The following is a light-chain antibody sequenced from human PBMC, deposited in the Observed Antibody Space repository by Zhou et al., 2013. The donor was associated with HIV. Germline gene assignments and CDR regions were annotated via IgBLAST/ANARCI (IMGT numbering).Light chain of an antibody. V-gene: IGKV3-20*01. J-gene: IGKJ4*01. CDR1: QSVSSSY. Sequence: EIVLTQSPGTLSLSPGERATLSCRASQSVSSSYLAWYQQKPGQAPRLLISGASIRATGIPDRFSGSGSGTDFTLTINRLEPEDFAVYYCQQYGGSPLTFGGGTKVEI. CDR2: GAS. CDR3: QQYGGSPLT.